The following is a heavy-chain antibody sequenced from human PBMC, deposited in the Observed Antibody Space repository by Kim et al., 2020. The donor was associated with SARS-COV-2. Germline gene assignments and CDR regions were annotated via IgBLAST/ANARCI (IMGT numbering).Heavy chain of an antibody. J-gene: IGHJ5*02. Sequence: SDGSTYYADSGQGRFTISRDNSKNTLYLQMNSLRAEDTAVYYCAKDGGLAWGQGTLVTVSS. V-gene: IGHV3-23*01. CDR2: SDGST. D-gene: IGHD3-16*01. CDR3: AKDGGLA.